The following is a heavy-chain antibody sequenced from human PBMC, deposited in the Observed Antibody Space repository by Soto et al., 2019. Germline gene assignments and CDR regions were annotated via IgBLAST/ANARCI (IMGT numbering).Heavy chain of an antibody. CDR2: ISAYNGNT. D-gene: IGHD2-2*01. CDR3: AREEGAASTLPYFY. V-gene: IGHV1-18*01. Sequence: ASVKVSCKASGYTFTSYGISWVRQAPGQGLEWMGWISAYNGNTNYAQKLQGRVTMTTDTSTSKAYMELRSLGSDDTAVYYCAREEGAASTLPYFYWGQGTLVTVSS. J-gene: IGHJ4*02. CDR1: GYTFTSYG.